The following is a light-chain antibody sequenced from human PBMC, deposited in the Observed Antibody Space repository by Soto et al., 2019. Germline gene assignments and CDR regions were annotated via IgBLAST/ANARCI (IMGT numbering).Light chain of an antibody. J-gene: IGKJ2*02. CDR3: QQNYLSACT. Sequence: DIQMTQSPSSLSASVGDRVTITCRASQSISNNVYWYQHKPGKPPELLSYAASNLPRGVLPRFSGSGSVTDFTLTISSLHPEDFATYYCQQNYLSACTFGQGTKLEIK. V-gene: IGKV1-39*01. CDR2: AAS. CDR1: QSISNN.